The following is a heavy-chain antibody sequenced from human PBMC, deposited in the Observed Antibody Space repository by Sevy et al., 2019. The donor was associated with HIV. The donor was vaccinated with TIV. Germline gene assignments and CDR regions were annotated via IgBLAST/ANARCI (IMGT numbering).Heavy chain of an antibody. D-gene: IGHD6-6*01. CDR3: VRQDLATAAPRPY. V-gene: IGHV4-34*01. Sequence: SETLSLTCTVHGEPFSGYYWSWIRQPPGKGLGWIGEINHSGITHYNPSLKSRVTLSVDTSKNHFSLKLSSVTAADTAVYYCVRQDLATAAPRPYWGQGSLVTVSS. CDR2: INHSGIT. J-gene: IGHJ4*02. CDR1: GEPFSGYY.